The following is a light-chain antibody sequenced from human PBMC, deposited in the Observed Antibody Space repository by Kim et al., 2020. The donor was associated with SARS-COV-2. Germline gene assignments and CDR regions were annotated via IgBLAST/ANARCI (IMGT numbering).Light chain of an antibody. CDR2: GKN. CDR1: SLRSYY. V-gene: IGLV3-19*01. CDR3: NSRDSNDNVV. J-gene: IGLJ2*01. Sequence: VALGQTVRITCQGDSLRSYYATWYQQKPGQAPIVFIYGKNNRPSGIPDRFSGSSSGNTASLTITGTQAGDEADYYCNSRDSNDNVVIGGGTQLTVL.